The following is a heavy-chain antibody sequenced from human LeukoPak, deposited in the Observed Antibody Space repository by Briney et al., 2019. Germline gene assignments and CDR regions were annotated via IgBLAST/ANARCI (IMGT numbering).Heavy chain of an antibody. CDR3: AKDPVTMIVVVIPYYFDY. CDR2: ISGSGGST. Sequence: PGGSLRPSCAASGFTFSSYAMSWVRQAPGKGLAWVSAISGSGGSTYYADSVKGRFTISRDNSKNTLYLQMNSLRAEDTAVYYCAKDPVTMIVVVIPYYFDYWGQGTLVTVSS. D-gene: IGHD3-22*01. CDR1: GFTFSSYA. J-gene: IGHJ4*02. V-gene: IGHV3-23*01.